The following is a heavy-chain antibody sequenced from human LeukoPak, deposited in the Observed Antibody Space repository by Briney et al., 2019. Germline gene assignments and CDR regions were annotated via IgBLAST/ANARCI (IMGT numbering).Heavy chain of an antibody. CDR3: ARASPSPYSGSYPSSV. CDR1: RFTFSSYS. J-gene: IGHJ4*02. Sequence: NPGGSLRLSCAASRFTFSSYSMNWVRQAPGKGLEWVSSISSSSNYIYYADSVKGRFTISRDNAKNSLYLQMNSLRAEDTAVYYCARASPSPYSGSYPSSVWGQGTLVTVSS. CDR2: ISSSSNYI. V-gene: IGHV3-21*01. D-gene: IGHD1-26*01.